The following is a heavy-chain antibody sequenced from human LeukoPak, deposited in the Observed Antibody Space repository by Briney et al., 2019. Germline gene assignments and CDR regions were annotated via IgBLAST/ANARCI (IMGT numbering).Heavy chain of an antibody. CDR2: ISGSGGRT. CDR3: AKHKEDYGDSCLDDS. D-gene: IGHD4-17*01. CDR1: GFTFSSYA. V-gene: IGHV3-23*01. Sequence: GGSLRLSCAASGFTFSSYAMSWVRQAPGKGLAWVSGISGSGGRTYYADSVKGRFTISRDNSKNTLYLQMSSLRAEDTAVYYCAKHKEDYGDSCLDDSWGQGALVTVSS. J-gene: IGHJ5*01.